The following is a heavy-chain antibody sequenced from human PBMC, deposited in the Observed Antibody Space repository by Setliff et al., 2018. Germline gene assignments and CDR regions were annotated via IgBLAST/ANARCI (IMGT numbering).Heavy chain of an antibody. J-gene: IGHJ4*02. D-gene: IGHD2-15*01. V-gene: IGHV1-69*05. CDR2: IIPIFGTA. CDR1: GGTFSNYG. CDR3: ARGRGPDIVVTKPGDY. Sequence: SVKVSCKASGGTFSNYGISWVRQAPGQGLDWMGGIIPIFGTANYAQKFQGRVTITTDDSTNTAYMELSSLRSDDTAVYFCARGRGPDIVVTKPGDYWGQGTQVTVSS.